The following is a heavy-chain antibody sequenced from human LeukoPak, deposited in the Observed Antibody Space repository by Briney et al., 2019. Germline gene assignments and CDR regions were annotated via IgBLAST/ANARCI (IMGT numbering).Heavy chain of an antibody. CDR3: APGGSSESWSTVGYFDY. J-gene: IGHJ4*02. D-gene: IGHD6-19*01. V-gene: IGHV1-2*02. CDR2: INPNSGGT. CDR1: GYTFTGYY. Sequence: WASVKVSCKASGYTFTGYYMHWVRQAPGQGLEWMGWINPNSGGTNYAQKFQGRVTMTRDTSISTAYMELSRLRSDDTAVYYCAPGGSSESWSTVGYFDYWGQGTLVTVSS.